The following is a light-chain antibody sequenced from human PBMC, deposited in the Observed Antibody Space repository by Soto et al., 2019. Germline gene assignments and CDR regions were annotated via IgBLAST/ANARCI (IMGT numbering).Light chain of an antibody. J-gene: IGKJ1*01. V-gene: IGKV1-27*01. CDR3: QNYNSAPRT. CDR1: QGISNS. Sequence: DTRMTQSPSSLSAFVGDRVSITCRLCQGISNSLAWYQQKPGKVPELRIYGASTLHPGVQSRFSGSGSGTDFALTISSLQPEDVATYYCQNYNSAPRTFGQGTKVERK. CDR2: GAS.